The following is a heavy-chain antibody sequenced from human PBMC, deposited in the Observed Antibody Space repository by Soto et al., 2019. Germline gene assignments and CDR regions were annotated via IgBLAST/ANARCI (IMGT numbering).Heavy chain of an antibody. V-gene: IGHV3-11*06. J-gene: IGHJ6*02. CDR2: ISSSSSYT. D-gene: IGHD1-7*01. Sequence: PXVSMRLACAASGFSFWDYYMSWIRQAPGKGLERVSYISSSSSYTNYADSVKGRFTISRDNAKNSLYLQMNSLRAEDTAVYYWAREPTQENSITGNTFDYYGMDVWGQGTTVTVYS. CDR3: AREPTQENSITGNTFDYYGMDV. CDR1: GFSFWDYY.